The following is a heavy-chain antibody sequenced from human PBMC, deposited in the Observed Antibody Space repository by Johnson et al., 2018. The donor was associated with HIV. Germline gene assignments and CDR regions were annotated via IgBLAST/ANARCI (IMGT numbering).Heavy chain of an antibody. V-gene: IGHV3-33*01. J-gene: IGHJ3*02. Sequence: QVQLVESGGGVVQPGRSLRLSCAASGFTFSSYGMHWVRQAPGKGLEWVAVMWYDGSNKYYADSVKGRFTISRDNSKNTLYLQMNSLRAEDTAVYYCARLRAEAQFDAFDIWGQGTMVTVSS. D-gene: IGHD5-24*01. CDR2: MWYDGSNK. CDR1: GFTFSSYG. CDR3: ARLRAEAQFDAFDI.